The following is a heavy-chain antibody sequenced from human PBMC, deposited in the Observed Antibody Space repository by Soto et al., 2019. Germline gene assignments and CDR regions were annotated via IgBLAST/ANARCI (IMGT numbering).Heavy chain of an antibody. Sequence: SETLSPTCTVSGGSISSYYWSWIRQPTGKGLEWIGYIYYSGSTNYNPSLKSRVTISVDTSKNQFSLKLSSVTAADTAVYYCARLSDRIAARSLFDSWGQGTLVTVSS. V-gene: IGHV4-59*08. CDR2: IYYSGST. CDR1: GGSISSYY. J-gene: IGHJ4*02. D-gene: IGHD6-6*01. CDR3: ARLSDRIAARSLFDS.